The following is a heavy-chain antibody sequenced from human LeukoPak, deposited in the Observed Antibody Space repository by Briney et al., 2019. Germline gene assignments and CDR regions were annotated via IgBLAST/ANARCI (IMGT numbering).Heavy chain of an antibody. CDR3: ARVYSSSWYMGY. CDR1: GFTFDDYA. Sequence: PGRSLRLSCAASGFTFDDYAMHWVRQAPGKGLEWVSGISWNSGSIGYADSVKGRFTISRDNAKNSLYLQMNSLRAEDTAVYYCARVYSSSWYMGYWGQGTLVTVSS. CDR2: ISWNSGSI. D-gene: IGHD6-13*01. V-gene: IGHV3-9*01. J-gene: IGHJ4*02.